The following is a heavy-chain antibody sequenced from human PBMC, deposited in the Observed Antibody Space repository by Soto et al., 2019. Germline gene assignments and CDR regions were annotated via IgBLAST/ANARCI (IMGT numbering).Heavy chain of an antibody. V-gene: IGHV1-69*05. J-gene: IGHJ6*02. CDR1: GGTFSSYA. CDR3: ARGRYLLGYGMDV. D-gene: IGHD7-27*01. Sequence: SVKGSCKASGGTFSSYAINWVRQAPGQGLEWMGGIIPIFGTASYAQKFQGRVTMTRDTSTSTVYMELSSLRSEDTAVYYCARGRYLLGYGMDVWGQGTTVTVSS. CDR2: IIPIFGTA.